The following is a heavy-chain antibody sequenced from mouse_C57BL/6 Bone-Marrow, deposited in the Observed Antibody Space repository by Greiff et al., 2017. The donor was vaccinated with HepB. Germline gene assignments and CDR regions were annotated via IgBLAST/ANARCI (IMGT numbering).Heavy chain of an antibody. Sequence: QVQLKESGAELMKPGASVKLSCKATGYTFTGYWIEWVKQRPGHGLEWIGEILPGSGSTNYNEKFKGKATFTADTSSSTAYMELRSLTSEDSAVYYCTREGSGYEVDYWGQGTTLTVSS. V-gene: IGHV1-9*01. J-gene: IGHJ2*01. D-gene: IGHD3-2*02. CDR2: ILPGSGST. CDR3: TREGSGYEVDY. CDR1: GYTFTGYW.